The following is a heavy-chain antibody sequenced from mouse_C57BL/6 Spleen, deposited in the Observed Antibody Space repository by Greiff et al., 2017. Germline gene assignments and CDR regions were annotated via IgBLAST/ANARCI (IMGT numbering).Heavy chain of an antibody. D-gene: IGHD1-1*01. Sequence: VKLMESGPELVKPGASVKISCKASGYAFSSSWMNWVKQRPGKGLEWIGRIYPGDGDTNYNGKFKGKATLTADKSSSTAYMQLSSLTSEDSAVYFCARSTTVVPYYAMDYWGQGTSVTVSS. CDR2: IYPGDGDT. CDR1: GYAFSSSW. V-gene: IGHV1-82*01. CDR3: ARSTTVVPYYAMDY. J-gene: IGHJ4*01.